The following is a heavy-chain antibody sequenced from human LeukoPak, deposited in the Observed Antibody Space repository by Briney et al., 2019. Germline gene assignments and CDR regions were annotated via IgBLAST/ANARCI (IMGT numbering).Heavy chain of an antibody. V-gene: IGHV3-30*04. J-gene: IGHJ6*02. CDR1: GFTFSSYA. CDR3: ARGQGFYYYGMDV. Sequence: GGSLRLSCAASGFTFSSYAMHWVRQAPGKGLEWVAVISYDGSNKYYADSVKGRFTISRDNSKNTLYLQMNSLRAEDTAVYYCARGQGFYYYGMDVWGQGTTVTVSS. CDR2: ISYDGSNK.